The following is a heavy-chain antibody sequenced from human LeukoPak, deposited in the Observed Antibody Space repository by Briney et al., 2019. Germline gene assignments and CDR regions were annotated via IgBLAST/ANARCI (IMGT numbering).Heavy chain of an antibody. Sequence: SETPSLTCAVYGGSFSGYYWSWIRQPPGKGLEWIGEINHSGSTNYNPSLKSRVTISVDTSKNQFSLKLSSVTAADTAVYYCARLNGRLRFRTGGWFDPWGQGTLVTVSS. CDR1: GGSFSGYY. D-gene: IGHD3-3*01. V-gene: IGHV4-34*01. J-gene: IGHJ5*02. CDR2: INHSGST. CDR3: ARLNGRLRFRTGGWFDP.